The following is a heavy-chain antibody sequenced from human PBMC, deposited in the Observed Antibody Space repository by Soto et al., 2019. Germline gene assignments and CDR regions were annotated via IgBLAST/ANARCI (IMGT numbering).Heavy chain of an antibody. V-gene: IGHV1-69*01. CDR1: GGTFSSFA. J-gene: IGHJ6*04. Sequence: QVQLVKSGAEVKKPGSSVKVSCKASGGTFSSFAISWVRQAPGQGLEWMGGIIPIFGTANYAQKFQGRVTITADASTSPAYVELSRLRSEDTAVYYCTRDWRGEDVDTAMEHMGSFDYYGMDVWSKGSTVTV. CDR2: IIPIFGTA. CDR3: TRDWRGEDVDTAMEHMGSFDYYGMDV. D-gene: IGHD5-18*01.